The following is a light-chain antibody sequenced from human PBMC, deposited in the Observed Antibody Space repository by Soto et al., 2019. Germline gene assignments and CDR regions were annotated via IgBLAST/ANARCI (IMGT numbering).Light chain of an antibody. V-gene: IGKV3-20*01. J-gene: IGKJ4*01. Sequence: ESVLTQSPGTLSLSPGERATLSCRASQSVITYLAWYQQKPGQAPRLLIYGASSRATGIPDRFSGSGSGTDFTLKISSREPEDVAVYYCKQLGRPPLIFGGGPRV. CDR3: KQLGRPPLI. CDR1: QSVITY. CDR2: GAS.